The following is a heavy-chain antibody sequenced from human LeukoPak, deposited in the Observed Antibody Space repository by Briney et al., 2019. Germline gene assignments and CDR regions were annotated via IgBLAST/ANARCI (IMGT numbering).Heavy chain of an antibody. Sequence: ASVKVSCKVSGYTLTELCMYWVRQAPGKGLEWMGGLDPEDGETIYAQRFQGRVTMTEDTSTDTAYMELSSLRSEDTAVYYCATLLEVDFRSGYNPNFHYWGQGTLVAVSS. CDR1: GYTLTELC. CDR2: LDPEDGET. J-gene: IGHJ4*02. V-gene: IGHV1-24*01. CDR3: ATLLEVDFRSGYNPNFHY. D-gene: IGHD3-3*01.